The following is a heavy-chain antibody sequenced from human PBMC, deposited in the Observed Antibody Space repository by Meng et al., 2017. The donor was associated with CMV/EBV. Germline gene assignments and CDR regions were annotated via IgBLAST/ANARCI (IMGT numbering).Heavy chain of an antibody. CDR3: ARGSGAGTTWSYFDY. J-gene: IGHJ4*02. Sequence: QVQLVPSWAEVKKPASSVKVSCKASGGTFSSYAISWVRQAPGQGLEWMGGIIPIFGTANYAQKFQGRVTITADESTSTAYMELSSLRSEDTAVYYCARGSGAGTTWSYFDYWGQGTLVTVSS. D-gene: IGHD1-7*01. V-gene: IGHV1-69*01. CDR1: GGTFSSYA. CDR2: IIPIFGTA.